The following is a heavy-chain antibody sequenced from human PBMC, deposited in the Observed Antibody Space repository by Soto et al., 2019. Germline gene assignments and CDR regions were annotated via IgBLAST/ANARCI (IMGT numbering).Heavy chain of an antibody. V-gene: IGHV4-39*01. CDR1: GDSMTISDFL. CDR2: IYYSGSA. D-gene: IGHD2-2*01. CDR3: ARAVYALWAFAI. J-gene: IGHJ3*02. Sequence: SETLSLTCTVSGDSMTISDFLWGWVRQSPGKGLEWIGGIYYSGSAYYNPSLRSRATLSVDTSRNQFFLNVTSVTAADTAVYYCARAVYALWAFAIWGQGKLVTVSS.